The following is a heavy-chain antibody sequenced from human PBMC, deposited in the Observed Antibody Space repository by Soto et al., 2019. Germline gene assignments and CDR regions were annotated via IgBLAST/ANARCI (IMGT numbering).Heavy chain of an antibody. CDR2: MYNTGST. CDR3: ARDLWGYCGNDCYPLDV. V-gene: IGHV4-59*01. D-gene: IGHD2-21*02. CDR1: GGSISSYY. Sequence: SETLSLTCTIYGGSISSYYWSWIRQPPGKGLEWIGYMYNTGSTVYNPSFKSRVTISVDTSKNQFSLKLDSVTAADTAVYYCARDLWGYCGNDCYPLDVWGQGTTVTVS. J-gene: IGHJ6*02.